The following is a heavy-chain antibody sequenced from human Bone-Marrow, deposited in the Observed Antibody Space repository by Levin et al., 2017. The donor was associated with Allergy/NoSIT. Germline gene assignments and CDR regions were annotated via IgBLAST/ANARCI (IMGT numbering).Heavy chain of an antibody. CDR1: AASMSSHY. CDR3: AGTYCSSSNCYTNHDAFDI. CDR2: IDYSGNT. J-gene: IGHJ3*02. D-gene: IGHD2-2*02. Sequence: SQTLSLTCTVSAASMSSHYWSWIRPPPGKGLEWIGYIDYSGNTNSKSSLKSRVTISVDTSKSQFSLRLSSVTAADTAVYYCAGTYCSSSNCYTNHDAFDIWGQGTMVAVSS. V-gene: IGHV4-59*08.